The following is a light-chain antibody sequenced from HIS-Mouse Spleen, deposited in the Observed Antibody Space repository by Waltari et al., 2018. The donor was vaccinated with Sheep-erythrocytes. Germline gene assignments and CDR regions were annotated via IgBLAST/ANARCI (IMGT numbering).Light chain of an antibody. CDR3: QQYYSTLLT. CDR1: QSISSY. CDR2: GAS. Sequence: DIQMTQSPSSLSASVGDRVTITCRASQSISSYLNWYQQKPGQPPKLLIYGASTRESGVPDRFSGSGSGTDFTLTISSLQAEDVAVYYCQQYYSTLLTFGGGTKVEIK. V-gene: IGKV4-1*01. J-gene: IGKJ4*01.